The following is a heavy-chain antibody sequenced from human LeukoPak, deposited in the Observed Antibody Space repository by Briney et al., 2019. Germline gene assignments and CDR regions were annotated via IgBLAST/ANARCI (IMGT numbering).Heavy chain of an antibody. V-gene: IGHV3-74*01. CDR1: GFTFSSYW. CDR3: GRETSTSFDI. Sequence: GGSLRLSCAASGFTFSSYWMHWVRQAPGKGRVWVSRINSDGSSTSYADSVKGRFTISRDNAKNTLYLQMNSLRAEDTAVYYCGRETSTSFDIWGQGTMVTVSS. D-gene: IGHD2-2*01. CDR2: INSDGSST. J-gene: IGHJ3*02.